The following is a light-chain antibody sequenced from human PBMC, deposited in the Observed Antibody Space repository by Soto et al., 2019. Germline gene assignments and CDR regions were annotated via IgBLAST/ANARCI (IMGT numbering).Light chain of an antibody. Sequence: EILLTQSPGTLSLSPGDRATLSCRASQSLGSTFLAWYQQKSGQSPRLLIYGASDRATDVPDRFSGSGSGADFTLTISRLEPEDSAVYFCQQYGRLPLSFGGGTKVEIK. V-gene: IGKV3-20*01. CDR2: GAS. J-gene: IGKJ4*01. CDR3: QQYGRLPLS. CDR1: QSLGSTF.